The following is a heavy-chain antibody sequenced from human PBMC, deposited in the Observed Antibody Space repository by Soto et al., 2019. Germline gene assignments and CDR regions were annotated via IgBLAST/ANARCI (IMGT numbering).Heavy chain of an antibody. CDR2: IYSGGST. D-gene: IGHD2-2*01. J-gene: IGHJ6*03. CDR1: GFTVSSNY. CDR3: ARSPRDQLGRWRYYYYMDV. V-gene: IGHV3-53*04. Sequence: GGSLRLSCAASGFTVSSNYMSWVRQAPGKGLEWVSVIYSGGSTYYADSVKGRFTISRHNSKNTLYLQMNSLRAEDTAVYYCARSPRDQLGRWRYYYYMDVWGKGTTVTVSS.